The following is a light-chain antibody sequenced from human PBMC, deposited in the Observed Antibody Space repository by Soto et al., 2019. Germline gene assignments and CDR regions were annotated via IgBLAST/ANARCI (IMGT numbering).Light chain of an antibody. CDR1: QDIGSS. CDR3: QKYNRAHRT. CDR2: AAS. Sequence: DIQMTQSPSSLSASIGDRVTITCRASQDIGSSLAWFQQKPGKPPKVLIYAASYLQSGVSSRFSASGWGTHFTLAISSLQPEDVASYYCQKYNRAHRTFGQGTKLEIK. V-gene: IGKV1-27*01. J-gene: IGKJ1*01.